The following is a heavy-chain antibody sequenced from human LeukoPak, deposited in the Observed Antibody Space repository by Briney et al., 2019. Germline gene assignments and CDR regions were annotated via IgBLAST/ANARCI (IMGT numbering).Heavy chain of an antibody. CDR1: GYNYRDYY. CDR2: INPQSGGT. J-gene: IGHJ3*02. CDR3: ARVYRLFYFKQQAAYDI. Sequence: ASVKVSCKASGYNYRDYYIHRVRHDPGQGLNWVGWINPQSGGTRYAPRFQGRVTMSSDTSINTAYMELRRLTSDDTAVFYCARVYRLFYFKQQAAYDIWGQGTGVTVSS. V-gene: IGHV1-2*02. D-gene: IGHD6-13*01.